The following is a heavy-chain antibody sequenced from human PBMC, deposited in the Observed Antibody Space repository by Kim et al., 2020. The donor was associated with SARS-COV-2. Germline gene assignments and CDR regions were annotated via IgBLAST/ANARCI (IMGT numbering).Heavy chain of an antibody. D-gene: IGHD4-17*01. J-gene: IGHJ6*02. V-gene: IGHV4-31*02. Sequence: LKSRVTISVGTSKNQFSLKLSAVTAADTAVYYCARVHAEYGGTEGYGMDVWGQGTTVTVSS. CDR3: ARVHAEYGGTEGYGMDV.